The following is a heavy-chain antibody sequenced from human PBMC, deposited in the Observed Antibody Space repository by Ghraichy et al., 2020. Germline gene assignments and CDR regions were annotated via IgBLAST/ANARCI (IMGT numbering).Heavy chain of an antibody. CDR3: AHRTIAAPGTWFDY. Sequence: SGPTLVKPTQTLTLTCTFSGFSLRTSEVGVGWIRQPPGKALEWLALIYWDDDKRYSPSLKTRLTITKDTSKNQVVLTMTNMDPVDTATYYCAHRTIAAPGTWFDYWGQGTLVTVSS. CDR2: IYWDDDK. J-gene: IGHJ4*02. D-gene: IGHD6-13*01. CDR1: GFSLRTSEVG. V-gene: IGHV2-5*02.